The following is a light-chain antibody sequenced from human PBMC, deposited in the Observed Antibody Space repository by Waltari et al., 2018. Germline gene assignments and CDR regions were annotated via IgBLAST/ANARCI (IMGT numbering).Light chain of an antibody. J-gene: IGKJ4*01. CDR1: ESISGF. Sequence: DIQMSQSPSSLSASIGDRVTITCRASESISGFLNWYQHKPVKAPTLLLYAASSLQSGVPSGFSGSGSRTHCTLTISSLPTEDFATYFCQQSYSTPLAFGVLTKVWIK. CDR2: AAS. V-gene: IGKV1-39*01. CDR3: QQSYSTPLA.